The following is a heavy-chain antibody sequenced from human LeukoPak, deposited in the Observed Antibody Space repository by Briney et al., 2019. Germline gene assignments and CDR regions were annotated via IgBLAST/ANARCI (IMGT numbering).Heavy chain of an antibody. V-gene: IGHV3-23*01. CDR2: ISGSGGST. CDR1: GFTFSSYA. Sequence: GGSLRLSCAASGFTFSSYAMSWVRQAPGKGLEWVSAISGSGGSTYYADSVKGRFTISRDNSKNTLYLQMNSLRVEDTAVYYCASWTDDYSNYMDVWGQGTTVTVSS. D-gene: IGHD4-11*01. CDR3: ASWTDDYSNYMDV. J-gene: IGHJ6*02.